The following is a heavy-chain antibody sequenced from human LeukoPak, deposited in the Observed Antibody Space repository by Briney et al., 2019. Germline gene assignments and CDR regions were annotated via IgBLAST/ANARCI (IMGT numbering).Heavy chain of an antibody. V-gene: IGHV4-59*01. J-gene: IGHJ4*02. CDR3: ARGGGVTVTIFDY. CDR2: IYYSGST. CDR1: GGSISSYY. Sequence: SETLSLTCTVSGGSISSYYWSWIRQPPGKGLEWIGYIYYSGSTNYNPTLKSRVTISVDTSKNQFSLKLSSVTAADTAVYYCARGGGVTVTIFDYWGQGTLVTVSS. D-gene: IGHD4-17*01.